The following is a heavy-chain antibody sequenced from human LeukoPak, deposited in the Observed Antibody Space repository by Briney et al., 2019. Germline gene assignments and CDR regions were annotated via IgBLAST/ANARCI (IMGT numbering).Heavy chain of an antibody. CDR3: ARHYSSSWYWFDP. CDR1: GGSISSYY. V-gene: IGHV4-4*07. Sequence: SETLSLTCTVTGGSISSYYWSWIRQPGGKGLEWIGRIYTSGSTNYNPSLKSRVTMSVDTSKDQFSLKLSSVTAAGTAVYYCARHYSSSWYWFDPWGQGTLVTVSS. CDR2: IYTSGST. J-gene: IGHJ5*02. D-gene: IGHD6-13*01.